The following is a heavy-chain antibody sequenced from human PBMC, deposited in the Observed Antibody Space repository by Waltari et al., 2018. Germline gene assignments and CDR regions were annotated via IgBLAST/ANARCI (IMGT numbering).Heavy chain of an antibody. CDR1: GGSLSGYS. CDR2: INDSGST. CDR3: ARGPYYDNSAYYIF. J-gene: IGHJ4*02. V-gene: IGHV4-34*01. D-gene: IGHD3-22*01. Sequence: QVQLQQWGAGLLKPTETLSLTCAVYGGSLSGYSWSWIRQPPGKGLEWIGEINDSGSTNYNPSLKSRVTISVDTSKNQFSLKLSSVTAADTAVYYCARGPYYDNSAYYIFWGQGTLVTVSS.